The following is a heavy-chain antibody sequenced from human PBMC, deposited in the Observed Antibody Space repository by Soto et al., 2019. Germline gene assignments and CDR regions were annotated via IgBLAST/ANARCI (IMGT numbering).Heavy chain of an antibody. D-gene: IGHD3-3*01. Sequence: SETLSLTCTVSGGSISSGNYYWSWIRQPPGKGLEWIGFISYSGSTYYSTSLKSRVTISVDTSKSQFSLNLSFVTAADTAVYYCARVWSGYPNWFDPWGQGTLVTVSS. CDR2: ISYSGST. CDR3: ARVWSGYPNWFDP. CDR1: GGSISSGNYY. V-gene: IGHV4-30-4*01. J-gene: IGHJ5*02.